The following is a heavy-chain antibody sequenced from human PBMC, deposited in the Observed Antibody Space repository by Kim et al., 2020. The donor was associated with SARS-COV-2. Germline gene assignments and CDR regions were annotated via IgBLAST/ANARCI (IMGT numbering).Heavy chain of an antibody. Sequence: SVKVSCKASGGTFSSYAISWVRQAPGQGLEWMGRIIPILGIANYAQKFQGRVTITADKSTSTAYMELSSLRSEDTAVYYCARRERYYDSSGSDRDAFDIWGQGTMVTVSS. J-gene: IGHJ3*02. CDR3: ARRERYYDSSGSDRDAFDI. V-gene: IGHV1-69*04. CDR1: GGTFSSYA. CDR2: IIPILGIA. D-gene: IGHD3-22*01.